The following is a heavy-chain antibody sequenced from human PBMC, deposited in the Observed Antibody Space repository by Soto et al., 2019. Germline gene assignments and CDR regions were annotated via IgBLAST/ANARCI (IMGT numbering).Heavy chain of an antibody. CDR2: ISGSGGST. Sequence: GAPTLSCAPSGFTFSSYAMMWVRQAPGKGLEWVSAISGSGGSTYYADSVKGRFTISRDNSKNTLYLQMNSLRAEDTAVYYCARRGSGSYYDYWGQGTLVTVSS. CDR1: GFTFSSYA. CDR3: ARRGSGSYYDY. D-gene: IGHD1-26*01. V-gene: IGHV3-23*01. J-gene: IGHJ4*02.